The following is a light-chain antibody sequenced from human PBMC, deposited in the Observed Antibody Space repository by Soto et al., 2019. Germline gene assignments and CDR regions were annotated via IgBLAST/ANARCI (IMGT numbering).Light chain of an antibody. J-gene: IGKJ2*01. V-gene: IGKV3-20*01. CDR2: GAS. CDR3: QQYGSSPYT. Sequence: EIVLTQSPGTLSLSPGERATLSCRASQRVSSSYLAWYQQRPGQAPSLLIYGASNRATGIPDRFSGGGSGTDFTLTISRLEPEDIAVYYCQQYGSSPYTFGQGTKLEIK. CDR1: QRVSSSY.